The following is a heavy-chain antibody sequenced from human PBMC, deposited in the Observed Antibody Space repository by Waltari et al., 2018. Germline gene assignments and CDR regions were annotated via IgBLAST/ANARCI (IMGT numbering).Heavy chain of an antibody. Sequence: QVQLVESGGGVVQPGRSLRLSCAASGFTLSSYGMHWFRQAPGKGLEWVAVIWYDGSNKYYADSVKGRFTISRDNSKNTLYVQMNSLRAEDTAVYYCARDPPPKYCSSTSCYTDDAFDIWGQGTMVTVSS. CDR3: ARDPPPKYCSSTSCYTDDAFDI. CDR1: GFTLSSYG. J-gene: IGHJ3*02. V-gene: IGHV3-33*01. D-gene: IGHD2-2*02. CDR2: IWYDGSNK.